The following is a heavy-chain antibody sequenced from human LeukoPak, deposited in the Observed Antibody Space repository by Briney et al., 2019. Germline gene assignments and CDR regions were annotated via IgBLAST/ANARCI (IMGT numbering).Heavy chain of an antibody. Sequence: SETLSLTCSVSRGSISSSNYYWGWIRQPPGKGLEWIGNIYYSGTTYYNPSLPSLKSRVTISVDTSKNQFSLKLSSVTAADTAVYYCARHNLIAVAAIDYWGQGTLVTVSS. D-gene: IGHD6-19*01. V-gene: IGHV4-39*01. CDR2: IYYSGTT. CDR3: ARHNLIAVAAIDY. J-gene: IGHJ4*02. CDR1: RGSISSSNYY.